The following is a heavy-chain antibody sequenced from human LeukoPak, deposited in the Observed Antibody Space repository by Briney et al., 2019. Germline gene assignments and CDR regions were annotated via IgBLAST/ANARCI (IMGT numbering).Heavy chain of an antibody. Sequence: IGWINAGNGNTKYSQKFQGRVTITRDTSASTAYMELSSLRSEDTAVYYCARDPRYSYGFDYWGQGTLVTVSS. D-gene: IGHD5-18*01. CDR3: ARDPRYSYGFDY. V-gene: IGHV1-3*01. J-gene: IGHJ4*02. CDR2: INAGNGNT.